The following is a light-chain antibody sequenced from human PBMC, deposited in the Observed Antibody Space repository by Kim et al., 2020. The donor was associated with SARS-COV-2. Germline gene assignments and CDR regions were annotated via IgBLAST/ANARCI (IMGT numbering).Light chain of an antibody. J-gene: IGKJ3*01. Sequence: SPGESATLSCRASQSVSSNLAWYQQKPGQSPRLLIYGASTRATGIPARFRGSGSGTEFTLTISSLQSEDFAVYYCKQYKNWPPFTFGPGTKVDIK. V-gene: IGKV3-15*01. CDR3: KQYKNWPPFT. CDR2: GAS. CDR1: QSVSSN.